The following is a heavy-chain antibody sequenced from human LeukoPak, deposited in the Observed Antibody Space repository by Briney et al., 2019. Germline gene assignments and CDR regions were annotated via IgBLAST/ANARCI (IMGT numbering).Heavy chain of an antibody. CDR1: GFTFSSYA. Sequence: GGSLRLSCAASGFTFSSYAMIWVRQAPGKGLDWVSAISGSGGSTYYADSVKGRFTISRDNSKNTLYLQMNSLRAEDTDVYYCATSMGYCSSTSCYLFDYWGQGTLVTVSS. D-gene: IGHD2-2*01. CDR3: ATSMGYCSSTSCYLFDY. J-gene: IGHJ4*02. V-gene: IGHV3-23*01. CDR2: ISGSGGST.